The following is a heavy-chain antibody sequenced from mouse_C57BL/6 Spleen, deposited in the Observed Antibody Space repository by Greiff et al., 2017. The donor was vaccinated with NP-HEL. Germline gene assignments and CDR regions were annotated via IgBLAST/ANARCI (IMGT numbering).Heavy chain of an antibody. D-gene: IGHD2-1*01. Sequence: VKLQQPGAELVKPGASVKLSCKASGYTFTSYWMHWVKQRPGRGLEWIGRIDPNSGGTKYDEKFKSKATLPVDKPASAAYMQLSSLTSEDSAVYYCARERASDGNYVWLAYWGQGTLVTVSA. J-gene: IGHJ3*01. V-gene: IGHV1-72*01. CDR1: GYTFTSYW. CDR3: ARERASDGNYVWLAY. CDR2: IDPNSGGT.